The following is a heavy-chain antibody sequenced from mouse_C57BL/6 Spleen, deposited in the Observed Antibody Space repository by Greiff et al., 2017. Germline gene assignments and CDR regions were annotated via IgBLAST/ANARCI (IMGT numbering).Heavy chain of an antibody. CDR1: GYTFTDYE. D-gene: IGHD4-1*01. V-gene: IGHV1-15*01. CDR3: TRGGLTGTGWYFGV. J-gene: IGHJ1*03. CDR2: IDPETGGT. Sequence: QVQLQQSGAELVRPGASVTLSCKASGYTFTDYEMHWVKQTPVHGLEWIGAIDPETGGTAYNQKFKGKAILTADKSSSTAYMELRSLTSEDSAVYYCTRGGLTGTGWYFGVWGTGTTVTVSS.